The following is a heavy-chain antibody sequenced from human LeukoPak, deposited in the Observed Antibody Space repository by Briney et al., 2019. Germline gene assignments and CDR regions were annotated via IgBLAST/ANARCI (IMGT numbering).Heavy chain of an antibody. J-gene: IGHJ4*02. CDR2: INPNSGGT. Sequence: ASVKVSCKASGYTFTGYYMHWVRQAPGQGLEWMGWINPNSGGTNYAQKLQGRVTMTTDTSTSTAYMELRSLRSDDTAVYYCARGYVRYFDWLPPQDYWGQGTLVTVSS. D-gene: IGHD3-9*01. V-gene: IGHV1-2*02. CDR3: ARGYVRYFDWLPPQDY. CDR1: GYTFTGYY.